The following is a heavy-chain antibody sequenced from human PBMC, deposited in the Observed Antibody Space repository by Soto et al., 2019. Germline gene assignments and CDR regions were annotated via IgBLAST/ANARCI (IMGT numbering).Heavy chain of an antibody. CDR2: IYWDNDK. CDR3: AHRLCDSTCYWDVGYFDY. CDR1: AFSLRTRGVG. D-gene: IGHD3-22*01. Sequence: GHTLVNPIQTLTLTCTFSAFSLRTRGVGVGWIRQPPGKALEWLALIYWDNDKRYSPSLKSRLTITKDTSKNQVVLTMTSMDPVDTATYYCAHRLCDSTCYWDVGYFDYWGQGTLVTVSS. V-gene: IGHV2-5*02. J-gene: IGHJ4*02.